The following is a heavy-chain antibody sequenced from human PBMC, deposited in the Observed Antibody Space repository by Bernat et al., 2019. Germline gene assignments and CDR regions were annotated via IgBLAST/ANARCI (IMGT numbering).Heavy chain of an antibody. D-gene: IGHD4-17*01. CDR3: AGMNLGASDY. V-gene: IGHV4-39*01. CDR1: GGSVSSSSYY. Sequence: QLQLQESGPGLVKPSETLSLTCTVSGGSVSSSSYYWGWIRQPPGKGLEWIGSIYYSGSTYYNPSLKSRVTISVDTSKNQFSMKLSSVTAADTAVYYCAGMNLGASDYWGQGTLVTVSS. J-gene: IGHJ4*02. CDR2: IYYSGST.